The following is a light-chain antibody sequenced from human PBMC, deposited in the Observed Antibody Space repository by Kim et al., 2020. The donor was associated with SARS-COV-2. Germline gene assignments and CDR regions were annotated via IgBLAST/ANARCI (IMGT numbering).Light chain of an antibody. CDR1: QSVDSRY. CDR3: QQYGKTPPIT. Sequence: EIVLTQSPDTLSLSPGERATLSCRASQSVDSRYFAWYQQKPGQAPRLLLHHASSRATGIPDRFSGSGSETEFTLTISRLEPKDFAIYYCQQYGKTPPITFGEGTRLEIK. CDR2: HAS. J-gene: IGKJ5*01. V-gene: IGKV3-20*01.